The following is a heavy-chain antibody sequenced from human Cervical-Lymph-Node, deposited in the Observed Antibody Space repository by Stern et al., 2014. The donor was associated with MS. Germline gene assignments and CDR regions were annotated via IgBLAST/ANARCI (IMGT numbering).Heavy chain of an antibody. V-gene: IGHV4-30-4*01. CDR2: IYYSGST. D-gene: IGHD4-17*01. Sequence: QVQLVESGPGLVKPSQTLSLTCTVSGGSISSGDYYWSWIRQPPGKGLECIGYIYYSGSTYDNPSLKSRVTISVDTSKNQFSLKLSSVTAADTAVYYCAREYDYGMWFDYWGQGTLVTVSS. CDR3: AREYDYGMWFDY. J-gene: IGHJ4*02. CDR1: GGSISSGDYY.